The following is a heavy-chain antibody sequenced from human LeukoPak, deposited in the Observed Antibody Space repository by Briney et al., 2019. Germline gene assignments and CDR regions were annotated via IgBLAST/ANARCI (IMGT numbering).Heavy chain of an antibody. J-gene: IGHJ4*02. CDR1: GYSFTTYW. V-gene: IGHV5-51*01. CDR2: IYPGDSDT. Sequence: GESLKISCKGSGYSFTTYWIGWVRQMPRKGLEWMGIIYPGDSDTRYSPSFQGQVTISADKSISTAYLQWTSLKASDTAIYYCARGFGKLGDYGDRLDYWGQGTLVTVSS. CDR3: ARGFGKLGDYGDRLDY. D-gene: IGHD4-17*01.